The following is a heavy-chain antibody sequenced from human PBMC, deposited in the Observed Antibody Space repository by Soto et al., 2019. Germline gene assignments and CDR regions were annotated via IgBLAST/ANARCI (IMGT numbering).Heavy chain of an antibody. V-gene: IGHV4-39*01. J-gene: IGHJ4*02. CDR2: IYYSGST. D-gene: IGHD3-10*01. Sequence: QLQLQESGPGLVKPSETLSLTCTVSGGSISSSSYYWGWIRQPPGKGLEWIGSIYYSGSTYYNPSLTSRVTISVDTSKNQFSLTLSSVTAADTAVYYCATLWFGEGNYWGQGTLVTVSS. CDR1: GGSISSSSYY. CDR3: ATLWFGEGNY.